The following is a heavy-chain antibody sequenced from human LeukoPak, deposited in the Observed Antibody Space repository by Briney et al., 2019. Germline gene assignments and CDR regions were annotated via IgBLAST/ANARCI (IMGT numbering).Heavy chain of an antibody. J-gene: IGHJ4*02. CDR1: GLPIADFA. Sequence: GGSLRLSCVASGLPIADFAMSWVRQAPGKGLEWVSAISGSGGSTYYADSVKGRFAISRDNSKNTLYLQMNSLRAEDTAVYYCAKGFGGMITFGGVPGYWGQGTLVTVSS. V-gene: IGHV3-23*01. D-gene: IGHD3-16*01. CDR2: ISGSGGST. CDR3: AKGFGGMITFGGVPGY.